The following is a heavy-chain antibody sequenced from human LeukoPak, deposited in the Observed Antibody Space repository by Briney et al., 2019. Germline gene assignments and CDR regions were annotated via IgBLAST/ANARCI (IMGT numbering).Heavy chain of an antibody. Sequence: GGSLRLSCAASGFTFSSYAMSWVRQAPGKGLEWASAISGSGGSTYYADSVKGRFTISRDNSKNTLYLQMNSLRAEDTAVYYCASLTTVTWYGYWGQGTLVTVSS. J-gene: IGHJ4*02. CDR2: ISGSGGST. V-gene: IGHV3-23*01. CDR1: GFTFSSYA. D-gene: IGHD4-17*01. CDR3: ASLTTVTWYGY.